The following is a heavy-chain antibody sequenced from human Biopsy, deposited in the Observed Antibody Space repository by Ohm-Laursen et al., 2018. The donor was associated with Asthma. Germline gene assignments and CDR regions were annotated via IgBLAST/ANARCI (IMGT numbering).Heavy chain of an antibody. J-gene: IGHJ4*02. D-gene: IGHD3-3*01. CDR2: VSYGGGVV. V-gene: IGHV3-30*18. CDR1: GFVFRSHA. Sequence: SLRLSCSASGFVFRSHAMHWVRQAPGKGLEWVAVVSYGGGVVHYADSMKGRFTISRDNAKSTLYLQMNRLRTDDTAVYFCAKRRGYSDLTDFDHWGQGTLVTVSS. CDR3: AKRRGYSDLTDFDH.